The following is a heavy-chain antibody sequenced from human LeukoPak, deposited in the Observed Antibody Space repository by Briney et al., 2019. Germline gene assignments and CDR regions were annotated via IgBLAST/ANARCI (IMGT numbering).Heavy chain of an antibody. CDR2: IYYSGNT. J-gene: IGHJ4*02. D-gene: IGHD5-18*01. V-gene: IGHV4-39*01. CDR3: ARVDTAMVFDY. CDR1: GVSISSSNSY. Sequence: PSETLSLTCTVSGVSISSSNSYWGWIRQPPGKGLEWIGSIYYSGNTYYNASLKSQVSISIDTSKNQFSLRLTSVTAADTAVYYCARVDTAMVFDYWGQGTLVTVSS.